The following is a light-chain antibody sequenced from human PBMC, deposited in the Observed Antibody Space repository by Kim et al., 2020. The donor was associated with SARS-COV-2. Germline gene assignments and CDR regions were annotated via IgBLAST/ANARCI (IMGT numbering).Light chain of an antibody. J-gene: IGLJ2*01. CDR2: KDS. CDR1: ALPKQD. CDR3: QSADSSGSVV. V-gene: IGLV3-25*03. Sequence: YPGKTARSSCSGDALPKQDAYWYQQKPVQAPVLVIYKDSERPSGIPERFSGASSGTTVTLTISGVQAEDEADYYCQSADSSGSVVFGGGTQLTVL.